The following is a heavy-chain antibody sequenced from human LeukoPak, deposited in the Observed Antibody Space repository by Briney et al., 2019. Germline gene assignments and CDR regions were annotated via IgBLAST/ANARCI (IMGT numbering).Heavy chain of an antibody. CDR3: ARDGSGSLNP. J-gene: IGHJ5*02. Sequence: PGRSLRLSCAASGFTFSSYGMHWVRQAPGKGLEWVAVISYDGSNKYYADSVKGRFTISRDNSKNTLYLQMNSLRAEDTAVYYCARDGSGSLNPWGQGTLVTVSS. CDR2: ISYDGSNK. D-gene: IGHD1-26*01. CDR1: GFTFSSYG. V-gene: IGHV3-30*03.